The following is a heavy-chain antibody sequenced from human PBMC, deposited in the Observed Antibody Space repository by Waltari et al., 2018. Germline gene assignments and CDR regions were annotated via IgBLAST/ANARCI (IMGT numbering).Heavy chain of an antibody. D-gene: IGHD3-16*02. Sequence: QVQLQESGPGLVKPSETLSLTCIVSGDSITSYYWNWIRQPPGKGLEWIGYLYNSGSTNYNPSLKSRVTISVDTSKNQFSLKLTSVTAADTAVYYCARERKGELSYWGQGTLVTVSS. CDR2: LYNSGST. J-gene: IGHJ4*02. CDR1: GDSITSYY. CDR3: ARERKGELSY. V-gene: IGHV4-59*01.